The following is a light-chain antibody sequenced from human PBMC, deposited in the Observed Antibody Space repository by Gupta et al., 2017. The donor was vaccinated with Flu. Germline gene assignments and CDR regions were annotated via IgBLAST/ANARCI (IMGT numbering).Light chain of an antibody. CDR3: QQYHSTPWT. CDR1: QSVLYSSNNKNN. J-gene: IGKJ1*01. CDR2: WAS. V-gene: IGKV4-1*01. Sequence: DIVMTQSPDSLAVSLGERATINCKSSQSVLYSSNNKNNLAWFQKKPGQPPKLLIYWASTRESGVPDRFSGRGSGTDFTLTISSLQAEDVAVYYCQQYHSTPWTFGQGTKVEIK.